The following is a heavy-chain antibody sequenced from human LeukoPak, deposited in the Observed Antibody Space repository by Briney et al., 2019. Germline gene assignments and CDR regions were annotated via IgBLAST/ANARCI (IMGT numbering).Heavy chain of an antibody. Sequence: GRSLRLSCAASGFTFSSYAMHWVRQAPGKGLEWVAVISYDGSNKYYADSVKGRFTISRDNSKNTLYLQMNSLRAEDTAVYCCAREDTAMVLIDYWGQGTLVTVSS. J-gene: IGHJ4*02. CDR1: GFTFSSYA. D-gene: IGHD5-18*01. CDR3: AREDTAMVLIDY. V-gene: IGHV3-30-3*01. CDR2: ISYDGSNK.